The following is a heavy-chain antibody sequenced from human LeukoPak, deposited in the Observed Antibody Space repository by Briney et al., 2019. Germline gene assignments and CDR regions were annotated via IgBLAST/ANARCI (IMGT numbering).Heavy chain of an antibody. CDR1: GFTFSSYE. V-gene: IGHV3-48*03. Sequence: QPGGSLRLSCAASGFTFSSYEMNWVRQAPGKGLGWVSYITDSGSTIYYADSVKGRFTISRDNAKNSLYLQMNSLRAEDTAVYYCAKADWEQWLGYFDLWGRGTLVTVSS. J-gene: IGHJ2*01. CDR2: ITDSGSTI. D-gene: IGHD6-19*01. CDR3: AKADWEQWLGYFDL.